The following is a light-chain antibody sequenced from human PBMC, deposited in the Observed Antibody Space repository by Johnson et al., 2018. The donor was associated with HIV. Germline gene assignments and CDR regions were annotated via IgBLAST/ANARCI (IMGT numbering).Light chain of an antibody. J-gene: IGLJ1*01. V-gene: IGLV1-51*01. Sequence: SVLTQPPSVSAAPGQTVTISCSGSSSNIGNNYVSWYQQVPGTAPKLLIYDNNKRPSGIPDRFSGSKSATSATLGITGLQTGDEADYYCGTWDSSLSADVFGTGTKVTVL. CDR2: DNN. CDR3: GTWDSSLSADV. CDR1: SSNIGNNY.